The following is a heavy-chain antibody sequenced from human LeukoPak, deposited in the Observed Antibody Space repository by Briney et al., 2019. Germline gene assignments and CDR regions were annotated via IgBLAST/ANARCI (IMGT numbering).Heavy chain of an antibody. CDR1: GFKFDDYG. D-gene: IGHD3-22*01. CDR2: INWNGAWT. J-gene: IGHJ5*02. Sequence: GGSLRLSCAASGFKFDDYGMSWVRQAPGKWLEWVCDINWNGAWTGYADSVKGRFTISRDNAKNSLYLQMNSLRAEDTALYYCAGYYYDSSRGFDLWGQGTLVTVSS. V-gene: IGHV3-20*04. CDR3: AGYYYDSSRGFDL.